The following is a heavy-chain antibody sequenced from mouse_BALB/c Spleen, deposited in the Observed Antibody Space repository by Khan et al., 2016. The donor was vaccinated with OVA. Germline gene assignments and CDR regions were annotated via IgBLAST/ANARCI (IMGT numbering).Heavy chain of an antibody. D-gene: IGHD2-3*01. CDR1: GFSLTSYG. CDR3: ARWFDGYSSLYAMDY. V-gene: IGHV2-6*02. CDR2: IWSDGST. J-gene: IGHJ4*01. Sequence: QVQLKESGPGLVAPSQSLSITCTVSGFSLTSYGVHWVRQPPGKGLEWLVVIWSDGSTNYNSVLKSRLSISKDNSKSQVFLKMNSLQTDDTAIYYCARWFDGYSSLYAMDYWGQGTSVPVSS.